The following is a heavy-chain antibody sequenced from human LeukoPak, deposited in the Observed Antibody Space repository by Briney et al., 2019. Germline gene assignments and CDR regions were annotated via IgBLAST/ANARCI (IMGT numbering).Heavy chain of an antibody. D-gene: IGHD5-12*01. J-gene: IGHJ4*02. V-gene: IGHV4-39*01. CDR2: IYYSGST. CDR1: GGSISSSSYY. Sequence: SETLSPTCTVSGGSISSSSYYWRWIRQPPGKGLEWIGSIYYSGSTYYNPSLKSRVTISVDTSKNQFSLKLSSVTAADTAVYYCASQAPRGYGNNYWGQGTLVTVSS. CDR3: ASQAPRGYGNNY.